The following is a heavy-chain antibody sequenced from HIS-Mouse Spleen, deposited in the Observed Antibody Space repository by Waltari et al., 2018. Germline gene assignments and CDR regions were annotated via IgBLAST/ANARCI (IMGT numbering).Heavy chain of an antibody. Sequence: QVQLQQWGAGLLKPSETLSLTCAVYGGSFSGYYWSWIRQPPGKGLEWIGEINHSGSTNYHPSLKSRVTISVDTSKNQFSLKLSSVTAADTAVYYCARGGPEYSSSWYFDYWGQGTLVTVSS. CDR1: GGSFSGYY. V-gene: IGHV4-34*01. J-gene: IGHJ4*02. CDR3: ARGGPEYSSSWYFDY. D-gene: IGHD6-13*01. CDR2: INHSGST.